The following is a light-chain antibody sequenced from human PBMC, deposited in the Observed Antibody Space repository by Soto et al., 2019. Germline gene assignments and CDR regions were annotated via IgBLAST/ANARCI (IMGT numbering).Light chain of an antibody. CDR2: AAS. CDR3: QKYNSARRT. Sequence: DIQMTQSPSSLSASVGDRVTITCRASQGISNYLAWYQQKSGKVPKLLIYAASTLQSGVPSRFSGSGSGTDFTLTISSLQPEDVATYYSQKYNSARRTFGQGTKVEIK. CDR1: QGISNY. J-gene: IGKJ1*01. V-gene: IGKV1-27*01.